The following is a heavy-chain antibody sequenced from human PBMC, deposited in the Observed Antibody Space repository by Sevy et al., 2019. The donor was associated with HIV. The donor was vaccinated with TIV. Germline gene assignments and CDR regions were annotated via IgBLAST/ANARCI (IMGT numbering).Heavy chain of an antibody. CDR1: GFTFSYYS. CDR3: ASPLDYYDSPSAY. D-gene: IGHD3-22*01. J-gene: IGHJ4*02. V-gene: IGHV3-21*01. Sequence: GGSLRLSCAASGFTFSYYSMNWVRQAPGKGLEWVSSISSSSSYIYYADSVKGRFTISRDNAKNSLYLQMNSLRAEVTAVYYCASPLDYYDSPSAYWGQGTLVTVSS. CDR2: ISSSSSYI.